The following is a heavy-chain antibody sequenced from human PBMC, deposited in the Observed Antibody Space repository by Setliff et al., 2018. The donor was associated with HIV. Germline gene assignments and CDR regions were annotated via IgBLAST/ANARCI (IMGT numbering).Heavy chain of an antibody. J-gene: IGHJ4*02. CDR1: GFSLSPRGMS. V-gene: IGHV2-70*11. CDR3: ARGSESLTYFDN. Sequence: SGPTLVNPTQTLTLTCTFSGFSLSPRGMSVSWIRQPPGKALEWLARIDWDDAKYYSTSLKTRLTVSKDTSKNQVVLTMTNMDPVDTATYYCARGSESLTYFDNLGPGTLVTVSS. CDR2: IDWDDAK. D-gene: IGHD3-10*01.